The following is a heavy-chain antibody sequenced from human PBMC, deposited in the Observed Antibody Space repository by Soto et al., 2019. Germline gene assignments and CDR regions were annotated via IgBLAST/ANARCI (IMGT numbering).Heavy chain of an antibody. CDR2: IYYSGST. J-gene: IGHJ6*03. V-gene: IGHV4-59*01. CDR3: ARTTTVNYYYYYYMDA. CDR1: GGSISSYY. Sequence: SETLSLTCTVAGGSISSYYWSWIRQPPGKGLEWIGYIYYSGSTNYNPSLKSRVTISVDTSKNQFSLKLSSVTAADTAVYYCARTTTVNYYYYYYMDAWGNGTTVTSP. D-gene: IGHD4-4*01.